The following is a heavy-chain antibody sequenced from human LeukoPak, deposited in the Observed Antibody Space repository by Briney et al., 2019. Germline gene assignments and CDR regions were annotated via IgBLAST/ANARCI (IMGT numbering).Heavy chain of an antibody. V-gene: IGHV4-34*01. CDR3: AREIPSRYFDL. D-gene: IGHD2-2*01. CDR1: GVSFSGYY. Sequence: SETLSLTCAVYGVSFSGYYWSWIRQPPGKGLEWIGEINHSGSTNYNPSLKSRVTISVDTSKNQFSLKLSSVTAADTAVYYCAREIPSRYFDLWGRGTLVTVSS. CDR2: INHSGST. J-gene: IGHJ2*01.